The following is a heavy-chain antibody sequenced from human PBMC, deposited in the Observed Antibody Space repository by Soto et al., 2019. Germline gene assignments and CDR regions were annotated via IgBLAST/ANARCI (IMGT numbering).Heavy chain of an antibody. CDR3: SMVDNFRTPPPPDL. J-gene: IGHJ6*02. CDR1: GYIFVNYG. Sequence: QVQLVQSGDEVRKPGSSVKVSCKASGYIFVNYGIAWVRQAPGQGLEWMGWISPYSGNTHYASKVQGRLTMTTDTSTRHAHMDPGSLTSGHPAVDYRSMVDNFRTPPPPDLWGQGTTVNVS. V-gene: IGHV1-18*01. CDR2: ISPYSGNT. D-gene: IGHD5-12*01.